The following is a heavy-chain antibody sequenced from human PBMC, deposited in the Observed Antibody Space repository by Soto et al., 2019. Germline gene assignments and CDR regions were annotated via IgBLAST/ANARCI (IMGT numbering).Heavy chain of an antibody. D-gene: IGHD2-21*02. CDR3: ARQRTTVVTQAYFDH. J-gene: IGHJ4*02. Sequence: SETLSLTCIVSGESVSSSSYYWGWIRQPPGKGLEWIGSIYYSGRTYYNPSFKSRVTISIDTSKNQFSLKLSSVTATDTAVYYCARQRTTVVTQAYFDHWGQGALVTVSS. V-gene: IGHV4-39*01. CDR2: IYYSGRT. CDR1: GESVSSSSYY.